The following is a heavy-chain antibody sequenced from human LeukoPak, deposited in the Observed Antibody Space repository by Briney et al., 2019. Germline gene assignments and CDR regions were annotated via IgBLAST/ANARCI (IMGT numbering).Heavy chain of an antibody. D-gene: IGHD5-12*01. Sequence: GESLKISCKGSGYSFTSYWIGWVRQTPGKGLEWMGITYPGDSDTRYSPSFQGQVTISADKSISTAYLQWSSLKASDTAMYYCARRGIVATIADYYYYYMDVWGKGTTVTVSS. CDR3: ARRGIVATIADYYYYYMDV. CDR2: TYPGDSDT. J-gene: IGHJ6*03. CDR1: GYSFTSYW. V-gene: IGHV5-51*01.